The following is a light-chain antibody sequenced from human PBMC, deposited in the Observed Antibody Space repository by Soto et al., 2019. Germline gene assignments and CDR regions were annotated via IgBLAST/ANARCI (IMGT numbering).Light chain of an antibody. CDR1: QHVSTY. CDR3: QQYGSSPSLT. Sequence: EILLTQSPATLSLSPGEGATLSCRASQHVSTYVAWYQQKPGHAPRLLIFGASSRATGIPDRFSGSGSGTDFTLTISRLEPEDFAVYYCQQYGSSPSLTFGGGTKVDIK. J-gene: IGKJ4*01. CDR2: GAS. V-gene: IGKV3-20*01.